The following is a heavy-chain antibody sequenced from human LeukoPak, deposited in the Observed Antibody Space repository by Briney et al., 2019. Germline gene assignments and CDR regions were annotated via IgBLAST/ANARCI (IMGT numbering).Heavy chain of an antibody. CDR3: AKDNWLPSSPAVAGLGD. D-gene: IGHD6-19*01. J-gene: IGHJ4*02. CDR2: IRRDGSDR. V-gene: IGHV3-30*02. CDR1: GFTFDDYD. Sequence: GGSLRLSCAASGFTFDDYDMHWVRQAPGKGLEGVAFIRRDGSDRFHADSVKGRFTISRDNSRNTLYLQMNSLTVEDTAVYYCAKDNWLPSSPAVAGLGDWNQGTLVTVSS.